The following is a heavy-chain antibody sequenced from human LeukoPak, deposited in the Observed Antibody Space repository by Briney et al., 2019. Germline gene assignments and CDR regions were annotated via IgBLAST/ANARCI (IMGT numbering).Heavy chain of an antibody. V-gene: IGHV3-23*01. J-gene: IGHJ4*02. CDR2: ISVSDDST. CDR3: AKDRYCSSTNCPYDY. D-gene: IGHD2-2*01. CDR1: GFTSSDYT. Sequence: GGSLRLSCAASGFTSSDYTMNWVRQAPGKGLEWVSDISVSDDSTYYADSVKGRFTMSRDNSNNMLYLQMNSLRAEDTAVYYCAKDRYCSSTNCPYDYWGQGTLVTVSS.